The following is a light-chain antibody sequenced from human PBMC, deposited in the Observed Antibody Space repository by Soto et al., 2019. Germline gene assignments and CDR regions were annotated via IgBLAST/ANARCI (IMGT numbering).Light chain of an antibody. CDR3: QQYNSFWT. CDR1: QSISSW. J-gene: IGKJ1*01. V-gene: IGKV1-5*01. CDR2: DAS. Sequence: EIQMTQSPSTLSASVGDRDTITCRASQSISSWLAWYQQKPGKAPKLLIYDASSLESGVPSRFSGSGSGTEFTLTISSLQPDDFATYYCQQYNSFWTFGQGTKVEIK.